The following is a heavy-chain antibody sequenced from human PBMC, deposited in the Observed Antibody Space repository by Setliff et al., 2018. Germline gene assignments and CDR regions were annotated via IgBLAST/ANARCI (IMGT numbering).Heavy chain of an antibody. V-gene: IGHV3-7*01. CDR1: RFTFSNYW. J-gene: IGHJ3*02. CDR2: IKEDGSEK. D-gene: IGHD3-10*01. Sequence: GGSLRLSCAASRFTFSNYWMSWVRQAPGKGLEWVANIKEDGSEKYYVDSVKGRFTISRDNAKNSLDLQMDSLRAEDTAVYYCARIRRAFDIWGHGTMVTVSS. CDR3: ARIRRAFDI.